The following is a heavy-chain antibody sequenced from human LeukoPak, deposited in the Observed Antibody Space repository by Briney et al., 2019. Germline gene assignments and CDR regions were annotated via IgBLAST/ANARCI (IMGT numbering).Heavy chain of an antibody. CDR1: GYTFTSYD. CDR2: MNPNSGNT. J-gene: IGHJ4*02. V-gene: IGHV1-8*01. D-gene: IGHD5-24*01. Sequence: GASVKVSCKASGYTFTSYDINWVRQATGQGLEWMGWMNPNSGNTGYAQKFQGRVTMTRNTSISTAYMELSSLRSEDTAVYYCARGHRGDGYNPTYYFDYWGQGTLVTVSS. CDR3: ARGHRGDGYNPTYYFDY.